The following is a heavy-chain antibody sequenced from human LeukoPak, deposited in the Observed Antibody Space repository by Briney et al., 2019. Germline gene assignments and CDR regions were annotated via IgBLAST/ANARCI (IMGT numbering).Heavy chain of an antibody. CDR3: ARGGGPLDY. J-gene: IGHJ4*02. D-gene: IGHD3-16*01. V-gene: IGHV4-59*01. CDR1: GDSISSYY. Sequence: SETLSLTCTVSGDSISSYYWSWIRQPPGKGLEWMGYIYDSGKTNYNAALISRVTISVDTSKDQFSLKLTSVTPADTAVSYCARGGGPLDYWGQGTLVTVSS. CDR2: IYDSGKT.